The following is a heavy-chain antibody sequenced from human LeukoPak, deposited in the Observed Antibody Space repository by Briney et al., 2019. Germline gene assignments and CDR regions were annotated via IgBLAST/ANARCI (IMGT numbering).Heavy chain of an antibody. CDR2: IWFDGDNK. J-gene: IGHJ4*02. Sequence: GGSLRLSCAASGFTFSSYEMNWVRQAPGKGLEWVAVIWFDGDNKYYADSVKGRFTISRDNSKNTLYLQMNSLRAEDTAVYYCAKDLTWMLGRFDSWGQGTLVTVSS. CDR1: GFTFSSYE. CDR3: AKDLTWMLGRFDS. V-gene: IGHV3-33*06. D-gene: IGHD2-2*03.